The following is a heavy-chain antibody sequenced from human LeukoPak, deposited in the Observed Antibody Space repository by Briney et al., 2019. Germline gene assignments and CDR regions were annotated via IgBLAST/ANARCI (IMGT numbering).Heavy chain of an antibody. V-gene: IGHV4-4*07. D-gene: IGHD3-10*01. CDR1: GGSISSYY. CDR2: IYTSGST. CDR3: GRLYNYYMDV. Sequence: SETLSLTCTVSGGSISSYYWSWIRQPAGQGLEWIGHIYTSGSTNHNPSLKSRVTMSVDTSKNQFSLKLSSVTAADTAVYYCGRLYNYYMDVWGKGTTVTVSS. J-gene: IGHJ6*03.